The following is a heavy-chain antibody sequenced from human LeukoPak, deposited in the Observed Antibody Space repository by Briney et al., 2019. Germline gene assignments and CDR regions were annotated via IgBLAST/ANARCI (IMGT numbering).Heavy chain of an antibody. J-gene: IGHJ3*02. D-gene: IGHD7-27*01. CDR1: GYTFTGYY. V-gene: IGHV1-2*06. Sequence: VASVKVSCKASGYTFTGYYMHWVRQAPGQGLEWMGRINPNIGGTNYAQKFQGRVTMTRDTSISTIYMELSRLRSDDTAVYYCATEGENWGLSSGAFDIWGQGTMVTVSS. CDR3: ATEGENWGLSSGAFDI. CDR2: INPNIGGT.